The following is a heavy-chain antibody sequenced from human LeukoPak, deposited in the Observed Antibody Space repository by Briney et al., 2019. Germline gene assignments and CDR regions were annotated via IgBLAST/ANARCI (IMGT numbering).Heavy chain of an antibody. V-gene: IGHV3-11*01. J-gene: IGHJ4*02. CDR2: ISSSGGTI. Sequence: GGSLRLSCGASGFTFSDYYMNWIRQAPGKGLEWVSYISSSGGTIYYADSVKGRFTASRDNAKKSLFLQMNSLRADDTAVYYCARVNYVSSGWGAPFDSWGQGTLVTVSS. CDR3: ARVNYVSSGWGAPFDS. D-gene: IGHD1-7*01. CDR1: GFTFSDYY.